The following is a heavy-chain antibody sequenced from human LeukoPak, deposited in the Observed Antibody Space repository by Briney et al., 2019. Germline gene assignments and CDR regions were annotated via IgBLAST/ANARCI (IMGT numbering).Heavy chain of an antibody. CDR1: GFTFSSYW. CDR3: ARQYISGQWYFDY. Sequence: GGSLRLSCAASGFTFSSYWMTWVRQAPGKGLEWVANIKHDGSEKYYLDSVKGRFTISRDNSKNTLYLQMNSLIPEDTAVYYCARQYISGQWYFDYWGQGTLVTVSS. V-gene: IGHV3-7*01. D-gene: IGHD5-18*01. CDR2: IKHDGSEK. J-gene: IGHJ4*02.